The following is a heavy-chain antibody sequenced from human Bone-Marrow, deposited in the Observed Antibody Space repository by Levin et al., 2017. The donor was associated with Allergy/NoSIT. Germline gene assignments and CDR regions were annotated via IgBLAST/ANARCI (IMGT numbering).Heavy chain of an antibody. CDR3: AKDRGGPFDY. CDR1: GFTFNTFG. V-gene: IGHV3-30*18. J-gene: IGHJ4*02. Sequence: LSLTCAASGFTFNTFGIHWVRQAPGKGLEWVAVISYDGSNKYYADSVKGRFTISRDNSKNTLYLQMNSLRAEDTAVYSCAKDRGGPFDYWGQGTLVTVSS. D-gene: IGHD3-10*01. CDR2: ISYDGSNK.